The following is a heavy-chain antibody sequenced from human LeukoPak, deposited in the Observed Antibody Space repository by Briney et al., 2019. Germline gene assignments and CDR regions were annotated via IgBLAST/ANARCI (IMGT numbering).Heavy chain of an antibody. CDR1: GGSISSSSYY. V-gene: IGHV4-39*01. CDR3: ARQLGYCSSTSCYADKVDY. J-gene: IGHJ4*02. CDR2: IYYSGST. Sequence: MSSETLSLTCTVSGGSISSSSYYWGWIRQPPGKGLEWIGSIYYSGSTYYNPSLKSRVTISVDTSKNQLSLKLSSVTAADTAVYYCARQLGYCSSTSCYADKVDYWGQGTLVTVSS. D-gene: IGHD2-2*01.